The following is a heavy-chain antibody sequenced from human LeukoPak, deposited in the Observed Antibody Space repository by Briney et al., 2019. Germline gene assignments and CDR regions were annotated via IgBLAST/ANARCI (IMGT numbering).Heavy chain of an antibody. CDR2: IVVGSGNT. CDR3: AADPLWGDYGDHLGDHDAFDI. V-gene: IGHV1-58*01. D-gene: IGHD4-17*01. J-gene: IGHJ3*02. Sequence: SVKVSFKASGFTFTISAVQWVRQARGQRLEWIGWIVVGSGNTNYAQKFQERVTITRDMSTSTAYMELSSLRSEDTAVYYCAADPLWGDYGDHLGDHDAFDIWGQGTMVTVSS. CDR1: GFTFTISA.